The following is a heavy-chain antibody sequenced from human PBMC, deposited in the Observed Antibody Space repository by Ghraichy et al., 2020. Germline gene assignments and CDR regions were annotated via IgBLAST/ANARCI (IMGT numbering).Heavy chain of an antibody. CDR1: GVTFNIYA. V-gene: IGHV3-23*01. CDR2: ITYIDSTT. CDR3: AKDVRETFGYGLYGMDV. J-gene: IGHJ6*02. D-gene: IGHD5-18*01. Sequence: GGSLRLSCAASGVTFNIYAMSWVRQAPGKGLEWDSGITYIDSTTYYANSVKGRFTISRDNSNNTVSLQMNSLRAEDTAVYYCAKDVRETFGYGLYGMDVWGQGTTVTVSS.